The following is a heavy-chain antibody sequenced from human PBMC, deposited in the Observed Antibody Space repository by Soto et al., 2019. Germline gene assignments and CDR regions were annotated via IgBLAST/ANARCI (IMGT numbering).Heavy chain of an antibody. V-gene: IGHV1-18*01. CDR2: ISAYDGKT. CDR3: ARDPHEFWTSYWFDP. J-gene: IGHJ5*02. D-gene: IGHD3-3*01. Sequence: ASVKVSCKTSGYTFNTYGINWVRQAPGQGLELMGWISAYDGKTTYAEKFQGRVTLTTDTSTSTAYMELRSLSSDDTAIYYCARDPHEFWTSYWFDPWGQGTPVTVS. CDR1: GYTFNTYG.